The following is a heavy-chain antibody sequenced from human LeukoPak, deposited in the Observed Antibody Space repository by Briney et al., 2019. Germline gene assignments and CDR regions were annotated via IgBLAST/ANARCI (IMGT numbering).Heavy chain of an antibody. CDR1: GFTFSNYN. CDR3: AKDGSDLVGATEWFDP. CDR2: ITRSGTYI. J-gene: IGHJ5*02. V-gene: IGHV3-21*01. Sequence: PGGSLRLSCEASGFTFSNYNMNWVRQAPGKAMEWVSSITRSGTYIFYADSVKGRFTISRDNAKNSLYLQMDSLGPEDTAVYYCAKDGSDLVGATEWFDPWGQGTLVTVSS. D-gene: IGHD1-26*01.